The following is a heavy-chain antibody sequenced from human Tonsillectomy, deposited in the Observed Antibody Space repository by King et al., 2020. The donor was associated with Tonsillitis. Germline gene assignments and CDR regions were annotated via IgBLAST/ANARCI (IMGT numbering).Heavy chain of an antibody. CDR3: ARGSQGYGFDY. V-gene: IGHV5-51*03. Sequence: MQLVQSGAEVKKPGESLMISCKASGHSFMNYWIGWVRQMPGKGLEWMGIIFPGDSDTRYSPSFQGQVTISADKSINTAYLQWSSLKASDTAIYYCARGSQGYGFDYWGQGTLVSVSS. D-gene: IGHD4-17*01. J-gene: IGHJ4*02. CDR1: GHSFMNYW. CDR2: IFPGDSDT.